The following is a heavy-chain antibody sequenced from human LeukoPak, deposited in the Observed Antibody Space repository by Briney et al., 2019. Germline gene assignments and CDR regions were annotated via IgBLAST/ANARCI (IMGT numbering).Heavy chain of an antibody. J-gene: IGHJ6*02. CDR2: IYYSGST. CDR1: GGSISSSSYY. Sequence: PSETLSLTCTVSGGSISSSSYYWGWIRQPPGKGREWIGSIYYSGSTYYNPSRKSRVTISVDTSKNQFSLKLSSVTAADTAVYYCARDWNVRDTAMDPLLYYYYYGMDVWGQGTTVTVSS. V-gene: IGHV4-39*07. D-gene: IGHD5-18*01. CDR3: ARDWNVRDTAMDPLLYYYYYGMDV.